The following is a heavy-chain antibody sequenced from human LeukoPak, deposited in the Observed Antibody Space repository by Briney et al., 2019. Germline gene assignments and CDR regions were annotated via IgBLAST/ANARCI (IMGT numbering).Heavy chain of an antibody. CDR1: GYRFTSYW. CDR3: ARDYYDSSGYYPGYFQH. V-gene: IGHV5-51*01. D-gene: IGHD3-22*01. Sequence: GGALNISCKGAGYRFTSYWIGWVRQMPGKGLEGMGIIYPGDSHTRYSPSFQGQVTICADKSISTAYLQWSSLKASDTAMYYCARDYYDSSGYYPGYFQHWGQGTLVTVSS. J-gene: IGHJ1*01. CDR2: IYPGDSHT.